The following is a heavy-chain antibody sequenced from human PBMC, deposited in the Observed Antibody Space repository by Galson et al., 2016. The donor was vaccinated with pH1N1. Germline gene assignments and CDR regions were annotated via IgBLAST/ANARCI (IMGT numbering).Heavy chain of an antibody. V-gene: IGHV4-31*08. CDR1: GGSISSGGHL. CDR3: TKSRWYKAFDV. Sequence: TLSLTCTVSGGSISSGGHLWSWIRQVPGKGLEWIGYISYSGNIYYNPSLKSRVTISVDTSKNQFSLKLSSVTAADTAVYFCTKSRWYKAFDVWGPGTTVTVSS. CDR2: ISYSGNI. D-gene: IGHD6-13*01. J-gene: IGHJ6*02.